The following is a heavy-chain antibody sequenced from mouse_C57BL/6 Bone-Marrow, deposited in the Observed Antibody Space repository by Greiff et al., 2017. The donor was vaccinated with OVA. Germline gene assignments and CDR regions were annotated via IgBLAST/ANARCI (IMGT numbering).Heavy chain of an antibody. CDR3: AYYYYGSSSWYFDY. J-gene: IGHJ2*01. V-gene: IGHV3-6*01. Sequence: EVQLKESGPGLVKPSQSLSLTCSVTGYSITSGYYWNWIRQFPGNKLEWMGYISYDGSNNYNPSLQNRISITRDTSKNQFFLKLNSVTTEDTATYYCAYYYYGSSSWYFDYWGQGTTLTVSS. CDR2: ISYDGSN. CDR1: GYSITSGYY. D-gene: IGHD1-1*01.